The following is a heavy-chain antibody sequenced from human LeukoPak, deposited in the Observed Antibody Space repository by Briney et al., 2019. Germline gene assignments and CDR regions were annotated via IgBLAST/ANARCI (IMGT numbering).Heavy chain of an antibody. J-gene: IGHJ5*02. CDR2: ISYDGSNK. Sequence: GGSLRLSCAASGFTFSSYAMHWARQAPGKGLEWVAVISYDGSNKYYADSVKGRFTISRDNSKNSLYLQMNSLRAEDTAVYYCARSGVKTMVTSEFDPWGQGTLVTVSS. V-gene: IGHV3-30*04. D-gene: IGHD4-17*01. CDR1: GFTFSSYA. CDR3: ARSGVKTMVTSEFDP.